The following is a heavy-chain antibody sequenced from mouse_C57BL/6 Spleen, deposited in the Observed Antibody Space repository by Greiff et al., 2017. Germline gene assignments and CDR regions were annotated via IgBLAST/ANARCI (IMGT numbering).Heavy chain of an antibody. D-gene: IGHD1-1*01. CDR2: INPNNGGT. V-gene: IGHV1-18*01. J-gene: IGHJ2*01. Sequence: VQLQQSGPELVKPGASVKIPCKASGYTFTDYNMDWVKQSHGKSLEWIGDINPNNGGTIYNQKFKGKATLTVDKSSSTAYMELRILTSEDTAVYYCARSDYYGSSDYFDYWGQGTTLTVSS. CDR1: GYTFTDYN. CDR3: ARSDYYGSSDYFDY.